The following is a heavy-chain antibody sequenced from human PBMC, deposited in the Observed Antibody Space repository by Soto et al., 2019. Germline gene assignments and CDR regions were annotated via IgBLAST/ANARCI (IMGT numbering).Heavy chain of an antibody. D-gene: IGHD3-3*01. CDR3: ARDSRGGASLH. CDR1: GFTVSSNY. V-gene: IGHV3-53*02. CDR2: IHSGGNT. J-gene: IGHJ4*02. Sequence: EVQLVETGGELIQPGGSLRLSCAASGFTVSSNYMSWVRQAPGQGLEWVAGIHSGGNTYYADSVMGRFTISRDNSKNTMYLQMNSLRAEDTDVYSCARDSRGGASLHWGQGTLVTVSS.